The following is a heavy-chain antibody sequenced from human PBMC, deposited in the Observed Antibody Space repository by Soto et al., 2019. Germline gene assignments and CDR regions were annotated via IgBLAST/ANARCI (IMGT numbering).Heavy chain of an antibody. Sequence: PGRSLRLSCAASGLTFSTYWMHWIRQVPGKGLEWVSRINSDASHTYYADSVKGRFTISRDNAKNTLHLEMNSLRAEETAVYYCVXDGHCITTSCYENWFDPWGPGTLVTASS. CDR3: VXDGHCITTSCYENWFDP. CDR1: GLTFSTYW. CDR2: INSDASHT. D-gene: IGHD2-2*01. V-gene: IGHV3-74*01. J-gene: IGHJ5*02.